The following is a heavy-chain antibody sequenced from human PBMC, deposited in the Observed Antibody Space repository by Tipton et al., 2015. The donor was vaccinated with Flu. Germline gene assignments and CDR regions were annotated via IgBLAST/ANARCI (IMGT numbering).Heavy chain of an antibody. Sequence: GLVKPSETMSLTCNVSGGSIISYYWSWIRQPPGKGLEWIAYIYDSGDTNYNPSLKSRVTVSLDTSKNQFSLKLNSVTAADTAVYYCAREGYCSGGSCFGTTVSLRRVHYYGMDVWGQGTTVTVSS. CDR1: GGSIISYY. CDR3: AREGYCSGGSCFGTTVSLRRVHYYGMDV. V-gene: IGHV4-59*01. J-gene: IGHJ6*02. CDR2: IYDSGDT. D-gene: IGHD2-15*01.